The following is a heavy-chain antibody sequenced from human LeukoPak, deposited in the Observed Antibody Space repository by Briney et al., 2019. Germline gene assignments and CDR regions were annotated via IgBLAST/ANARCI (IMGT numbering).Heavy chain of an antibody. J-gene: IGHJ6*02. Sequence: PGGSLRLSCAASGFTLSSYWMSWVRQAPGKGLEWVANIKQDGSEKYYVDSVKGRFTISRDNAKNSLYLQMNSLRAEDTAVYYCAREARKGPQYSSSWSYCYGMDVWGQGTTVTVSS. CDR2: IKQDGSEK. CDR3: AREARKGPQYSSSWSYCYGMDV. CDR1: GFTLSSYW. D-gene: IGHD6-13*01. V-gene: IGHV3-7*01.